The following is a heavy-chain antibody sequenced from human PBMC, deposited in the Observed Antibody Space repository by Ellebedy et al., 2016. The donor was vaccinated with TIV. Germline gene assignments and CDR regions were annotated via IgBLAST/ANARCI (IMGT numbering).Heavy chain of an antibody. J-gene: IGHJ4*02. CDR1: GFTIRTYW. Sequence: GESLKISCAASGFTIRTYWMHWVRQAPGKGLEWVSCINSDGTRTNYADSVTGRFTISRDNAKNTLNLQMNSLRVDDTAVYYCARGGWDVDWGQGTLVTVSS. D-gene: IGHD6-19*01. V-gene: IGHV3-74*01. CDR2: INSDGTRT. CDR3: ARGGWDVD.